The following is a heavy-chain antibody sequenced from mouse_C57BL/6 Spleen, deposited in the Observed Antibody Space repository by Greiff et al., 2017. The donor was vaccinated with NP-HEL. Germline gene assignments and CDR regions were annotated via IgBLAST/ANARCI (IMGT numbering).Heavy chain of an antibody. CDR1: GFTFSDYY. V-gene: IGHV5-16*01. CDR2: INYDGSST. CDR3: ARAYGYSYWYFDV. Sequence: DVKLVESEGGLVQPGSSMKLSCTASGFTFSDYYMAWVRQVPEKGLEWVANINYDGSSTYYLDSLKSRFIISRDNAKNILYLQMSSLKSEDTATYYCARAYGYSYWYFDVWGTGTTVTVSS. J-gene: IGHJ1*03. D-gene: IGHD2-3*01.